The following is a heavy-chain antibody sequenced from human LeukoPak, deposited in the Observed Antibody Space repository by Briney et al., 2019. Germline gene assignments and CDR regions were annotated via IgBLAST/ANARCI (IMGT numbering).Heavy chain of an antibody. D-gene: IGHD2-2*01. Sequence: SETLSLTCAVYGGPFSGYYWSWIRQPPGKGLEWIGEINHSGSTNYNPSLKSRVTISVDTSKNQFSLKLSSVTAADTAVYYCARGLRRVVPAAAVQHWGQGTLVTVSS. CDR1: GGPFSGYY. V-gene: IGHV4-34*01. CDR2: INHSGST. J-gene: IGHJ1*01. CDR3: ARGLRRVVPAAAVQH.